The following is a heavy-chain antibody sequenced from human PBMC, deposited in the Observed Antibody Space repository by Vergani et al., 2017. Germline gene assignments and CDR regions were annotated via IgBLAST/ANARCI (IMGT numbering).Heavy chain of an antibody. Sequence: EVQLVQSGAEVKKPGESLRISCKGSGYSFTSYWISWVRQMPGKGLEWMGRIDPSDSYTNYSPSFQGHVTISADKSISTAYLQWSSLKASDTTMYYCARFLVVPAGGAYYYSGMDVWGQGTTVTVSS. J-gene: IGHJ6*02. CDR1: GYSFTSYW. CDR3: ARFLVVPAGGAYYYSGMDV. V-gene: IGHV5-10-1*03. D-gene: IGHD2-2*01. CDR2: IDPSDSYT.